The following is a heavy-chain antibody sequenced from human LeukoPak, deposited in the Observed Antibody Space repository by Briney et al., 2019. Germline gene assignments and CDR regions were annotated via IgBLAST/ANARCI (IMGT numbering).Heavy chain of an antibody. V-gene: IGHV3-53*01. CDR3: ARLGYGAYFDY. CDR2: IYSGGST. D-gene: IGHD5-18*01. CDR1: GFTVSSNY. J-gene: IGHJ4*02. Sequence: GGSLRLSCAASGFTVSSNYMSWVRQAPGKGLEWVSVIYSGGSTYYADSVKGRFTISRDNSKNTLYLQMTSLRAEDTAVYYCARLGYGAYFDYWGQGTLVTVSS.